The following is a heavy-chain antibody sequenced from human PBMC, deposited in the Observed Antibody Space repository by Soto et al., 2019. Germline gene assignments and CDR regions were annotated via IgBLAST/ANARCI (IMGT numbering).Heavy chain of an antibody. CDR3: ARDSPLYVVVTNYYYYGMDV. V-gene: IGHV3-21*01. Sequence: EVQLVESGGGLVKPGGSLRLSCAASGFTFSSYSMNWVRRAPGKGLEWVSSISSSSSYIYYADSVKGRFTISRDNAKNSLYLQMNSLRAEDTAVYYCARDSPLYVVVTNYYYYGMDVWGQGTTVTVSS. D-gene: IGHD2-21*02. CDR2: ISSSSSYI. J-gene: IGHJ6*02. CDR1: GFTFSSYS.